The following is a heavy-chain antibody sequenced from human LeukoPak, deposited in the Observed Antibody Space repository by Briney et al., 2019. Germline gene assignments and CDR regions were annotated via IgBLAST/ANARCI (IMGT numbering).Heavy chain of an antibody. D-gene: IGHD3-16*02. V-gene: IGHV4-30-4*07. CDR3: ARRSRYDYVWGSYRYEVKDARDAFDI. CDR1: GDSISSGSYS. Sequence: SETLSLTCAVSGDSISSGSYSWSWIRQPPGKGLEWIGHIYYSGSTYYNPSLKSRVTISVDTSKNQFSLKLSSVTAADTAVYYCARRSRYDYVWGSYRYEVKDARDAFDIWGQGTMVTVSS. CDR2: IYYSGST. J-gene: IGHJ3*02.